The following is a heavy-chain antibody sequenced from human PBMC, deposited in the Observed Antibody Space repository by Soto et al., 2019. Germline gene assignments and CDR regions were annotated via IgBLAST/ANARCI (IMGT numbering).Heavy chain of an antibody. CDR3: ARGVGIAAAGVWTYYYYYGMDV. D-gene: IGHD6-13*01. CDR2: INHSGST. V-gene: IGHV4-34*01. Sequence: LETLSLTCAVYGGSFSGYYWSWIRQPPGKGLEWIGEINHSGSTNYNPSLKSRVTISVDTSKNQFSLKLSSVTAADTAVYYCARGVGIAAAGVWTYYYYYGMDVWGQGTTVTVSS. J-gene: IGHJ6*02. CDR1: GGSFSGYY.